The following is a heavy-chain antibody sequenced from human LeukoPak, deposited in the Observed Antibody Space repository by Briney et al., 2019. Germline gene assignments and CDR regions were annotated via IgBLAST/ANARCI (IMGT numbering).Heavy chain of an antibody. CDR3: ARQRTSPPVYSYYGMDV. CDR1: GGSINSYY. J-gene: IGHJ6*02. V-gene: IGHV4-59*08. Sequence: PSETLSLTCTVSGGSINSYYWAWIRQPPGKGLEWVGYISYSGTATYSPSLKTRVSISVDTSKNEFSLKLSFVTAAYTAVYYCARQRTSPPVYSYYGMDVWGQGTTVSVSS. D-gene: IGHD2-2*01. CDR2: ISYSGTA.